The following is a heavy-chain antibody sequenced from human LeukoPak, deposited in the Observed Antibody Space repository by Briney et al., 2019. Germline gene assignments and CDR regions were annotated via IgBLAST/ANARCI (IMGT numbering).Heavy chain of an antibody. V-gene: IGHV3-7*03. D-gene: IGHD3-10*01. J-gene: IGHJ4*02. CDR1: GFTFSSCW. CDR2: INQDGSEK. Sequence: GGSLRPSCAASGFTFSSCWMSWVRQAPGKGLEWLATINQDGSEKNYVDSVKGRFIISRDNAKNSLSLQMNTLRADDTAVYYCARDGTDYFGSGGFEDYWGQGTLVTVSS. CDR3: ARDGTDYFGSGGFEDY.